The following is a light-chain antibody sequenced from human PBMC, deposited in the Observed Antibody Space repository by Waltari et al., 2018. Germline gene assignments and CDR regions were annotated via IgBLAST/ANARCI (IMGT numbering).Light chain of an antibody. Sequence: EIVMPQSPATLSVSPGEGATLPCRASQSVSTNLAWYQRKPCQAPRLLIYGASTRATGIPARFSGSGSETEFTLTISSLLSEDFAFYYCQQYNYWPPGTFGQGTKVEVK. J-gene: IGKJ1*01. CDR1: QSVSTN. V-gene: IGKV3-15*01. CDR2: GAS. CDR3: QQYNYWPPGT.